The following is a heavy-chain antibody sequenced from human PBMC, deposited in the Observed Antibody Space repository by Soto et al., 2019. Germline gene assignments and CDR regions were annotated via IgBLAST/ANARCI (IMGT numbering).Heavy chain of an antibody. CDR1: GFSFSDYS. J-gene: IGHJ4*02. CDR3: AKRATTVPTPGNYFDC. D-gene: IGHD4-17*01. CDR2: LTPAGTT. Sequence: EVQLLESGGGLVQPGGSPRLSCAASGFSFSDYSMTWVRQTPGRGLEWVSTLTPAGTTFYSDSVKGRFTISRDNNRNTLSLQMFNLRAEDTARYYCAKRATTVPTPGNYFDCWGQGTLVTVSS. V-gene: IGHV3-23*01.